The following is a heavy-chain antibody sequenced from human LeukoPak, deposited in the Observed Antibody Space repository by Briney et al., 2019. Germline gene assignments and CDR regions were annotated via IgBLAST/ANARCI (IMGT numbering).Heavy chain of an antibody. CDR2: INPNSGGT. D-gene: IGHD1-26*01. CDR3: ARLGGLVGETEDY. Sequence: ASVKVSCKASGYTFTGYYMHWVLQAPGQGLEWMGWINPNSGGTNYAQKFQGRVTMTRDTSISTAYMELSRLRSDDTAVYYCARLGGLVGETEDYWGQGTLVTVSS. CDR1: GYTFTGYY. V-gene: IGHV1-2*02. J-gene: IGHJ4*02.